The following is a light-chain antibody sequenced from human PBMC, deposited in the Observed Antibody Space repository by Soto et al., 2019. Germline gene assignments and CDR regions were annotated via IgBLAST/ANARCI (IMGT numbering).Light chain of an antibody. CDR1: SSDVGSHNL. Sequence: QSVLTQPAWVSGSPGQSITISCTGTSSDVGSHNLVSWYQQFPGKAPKLIIFEASKRPSGVSNRFSGSKSGSTASLTISGLQAEDEADYYCCSNAAGSTYVFGSGTKVTVL. J-gene: IGLJ1*01. CDR3: CSNAAGSTYV. CDR2: EAS. V-gene: IGLV2-23*01.